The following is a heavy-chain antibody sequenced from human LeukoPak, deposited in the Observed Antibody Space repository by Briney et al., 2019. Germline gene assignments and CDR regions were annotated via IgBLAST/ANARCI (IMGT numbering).Heavy chain of an antibody. CDR2: IIPIFGTA. CDR1: GGTFSSYA. CDR3: ARGRAYYRVATGLDY. V-gene: IGHV1-69*13. D-gene: IGHD5-12*01. Sequence: SVKVSCKASGGTFSSYAISWVRQAPGQGLEWMGGIIPIFGTANYAQKFQGRVTITADESTSTAYMELSSLRSEDTAVYYCARGRAYYRVATGLDYWGQGTLVTVSS. J-gene: IGHJ4*02.